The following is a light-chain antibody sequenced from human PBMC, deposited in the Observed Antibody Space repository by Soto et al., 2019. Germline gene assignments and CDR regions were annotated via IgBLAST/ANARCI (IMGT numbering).Light chain of an antibody. CDR3: QQRTNWPWT. CDR2: DAS. V-gene: IGKV3-11*01. J-gene: IGKJ1*01. CDR1: QSVSSY. Sequence: EIVLTQSPATLSLSPGERVTLSCRASQSVSSYLAWYQQKPGQAPRLLIYDASNRATGIPARFSGSGSGTAFTLTISSLEPEDFAVYYCQQRTNWPWTFGQGTKVEIK.